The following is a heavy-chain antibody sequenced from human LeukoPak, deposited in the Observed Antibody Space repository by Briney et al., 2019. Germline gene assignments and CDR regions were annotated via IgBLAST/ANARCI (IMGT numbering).Heavy chain of an antibody. CDR1: GYTFTSYD. V-gene: IGHV1-8*01. D-gene: IGHD4-17*01. CDR2: MNPNSGNT. J-gene: IGHJ6*02. Sequence: ASVKVSCKASGYTFTSYDINWARQATGQGLEWMGWMNPNSGNTGYAQKFQGRVTMTRNTSISTAYMELSSLRSEDTAVYYCAGVYGDYVNYYYGMDVWGQGTTVTVSS. CDR3: AGVYGDYVNYYYGMDV.